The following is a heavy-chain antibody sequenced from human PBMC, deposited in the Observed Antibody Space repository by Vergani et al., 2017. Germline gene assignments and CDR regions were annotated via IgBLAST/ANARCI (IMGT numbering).Heavy chain of an antibody. CDR3: ARRGVGYYGSGGEWDY. CDR1: GYSFTSYW. CDR2: IYTGDSDT. J-gene: IGHJ4*02. D-gene: IGHD3-10*01. Sequence: EVQLVQSGAEVKKPGASLKISCKGSGYSFTSYWIGWVRQMPGKGLEWMGIIYTGDSDTRYSPSFHGQVTISADKSSSTAYLQWSSLKASDTAMYYCARRGVGYYGSGGEWDYWGQGTLVTVSS. V-gene: IGHV5-51*01.